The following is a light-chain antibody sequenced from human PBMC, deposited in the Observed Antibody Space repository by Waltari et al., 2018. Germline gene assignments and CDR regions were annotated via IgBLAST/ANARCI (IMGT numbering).Light chain of an antibody. J-gene: IGKJ2*01. CDR1: QSIAGH. V-gene: IGKV1-39*01. Sequence: DIQMTQTPSSLSPSVGDRVTITCRASQSIAGHLNWFQQQPGRAPKLLIHPASSLQSGVPSRFSGSGSGTHFTLIISSLQPEDFATYFCQQTYITPYTFGQGTKLEIK. CDR3: QQTYITPYT. CDR2: PAS.